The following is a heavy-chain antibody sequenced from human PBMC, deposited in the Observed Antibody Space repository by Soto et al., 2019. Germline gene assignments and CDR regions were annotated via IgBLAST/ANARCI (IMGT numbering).Heavy chain of an antibody. Sequence: PGGSLRLSCAASGFTFSSYWMSWVRQAPGKGLEWVANIKQDGSEKYYVDSVKGRFTISRDNAKNSLYLQMNSLRAEDTAVYYCARAGRAEVRGVPQRWGQGTLVTVSS. CDR1: GFTFSSYW. V-gene: IGHV3-7*04. J-gene: IGHJ4*02. D-gene: IGHD3-10*01. CDR3: ARAGRAEVRGVPQR. CDR2: IKQDGSEK.